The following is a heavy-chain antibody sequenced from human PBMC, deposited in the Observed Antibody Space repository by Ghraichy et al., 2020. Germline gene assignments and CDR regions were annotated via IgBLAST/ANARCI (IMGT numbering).Heavy chain of an antibody. D-gene: IGHD6-13*01. Sequence: SETLSLTCTVSGGSISNYYWSWIRQPPGKGLEWIGYIYYSGSTNYNPSLKSRVTISVDTSKNQFSLELSSVTAADTAVFYCSRQLAATSAGRRAFDIWGQGTMVTVSS. V-gene: IGHV4-59*08. J-gene: IGHJ3*02. CDR1: GGSISNYY. CDR3: SRQLAATSAGRRAFDI. CDR2: IYYSGST.